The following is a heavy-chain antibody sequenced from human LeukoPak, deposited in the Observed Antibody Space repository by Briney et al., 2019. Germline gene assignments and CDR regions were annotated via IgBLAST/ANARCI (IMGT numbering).Heavy chain of an antibody. D-gene: IGHD3-22*01. CDR3: ARAGVWDYSDSSGYHNAAFDI. J-gene: IGHJ3*02. V-gene: IGHV1-2*02. CDR1: GYTFTDYY. CDR2: INPSSGGT. Sequence: ASVKVSYEASGYTFTDYYMHWVRQAPGQGLEWMGWINPSSGGTNYAQKFQGRVTVTRDTSISTAYMDLSRLRSDDTAVYYCARAGVWDYSDSSGYHNAAFDIWGQGTMVTVSS.